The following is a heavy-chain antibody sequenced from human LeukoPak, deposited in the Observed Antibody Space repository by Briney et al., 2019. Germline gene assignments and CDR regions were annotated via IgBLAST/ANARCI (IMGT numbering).Heavy chain of an antibody. CDR3: ARVHSRYSYGYYYYGMDV. D-gene: IGHD5-18*01. CDR1: GFTFSSYG. CDR2: ISYDGSNK. J-gene: IGHJ6*02. V-gene: IGHV3-30*03. Sequence: GGSLRLSCAASGFTFSSYGMHWVRQAPGKGLEWVAVISYDGSNKYYADSVKGRFTISRDNSKNTLYLQMNSLRAEDTAVYYCARVHSRYSYGYYYYGMDVWGQGTTVTVSS.